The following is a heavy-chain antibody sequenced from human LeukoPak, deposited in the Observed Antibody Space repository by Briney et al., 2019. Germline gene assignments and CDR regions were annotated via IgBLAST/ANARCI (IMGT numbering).Heavy chain of an antibody. CDR3: ATFQIVVVPAAEDFDY. Sequence: GGSLRLSCAASGFTFSSYAMSWVRQAPGKGLEWVSGISGGGDSTYYADSVKGRFTISRDNSKNTLYLQMDSLRAEDTAVYYCATFQIVVVPAAEDFDYWGQGTLVTVSS. CDR1: GFTFSSYA. CDR2: ISGGGDST. V-gene: IGHV3-23*01. D-gene: IGHD2-2*01. J-gene: IGHJ4*02.